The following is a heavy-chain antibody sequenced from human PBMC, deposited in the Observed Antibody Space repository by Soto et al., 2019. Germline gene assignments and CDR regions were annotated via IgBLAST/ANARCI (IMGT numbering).Heavy chain of an antibody. Sequence: QVQLQESGSGLVKPSQTLSLTCAVSGVSISSGGYPWSWIRQPPGKVLELIGYIYHSGSTYFNPSLKSRVTISVDRSKNQFSLNLSSVTAADTAVYYCARVKQLVPWYFDLWGRGTLVTVSS. J-gene: IGHJ2*01. V-gene: IGHV4-30-2*01. CDR3: ARVKQLVPWYFDL. CDR2: IYHSGST. D-gene: IGHD6-6*01. CDR1: GVSISSGGYP.